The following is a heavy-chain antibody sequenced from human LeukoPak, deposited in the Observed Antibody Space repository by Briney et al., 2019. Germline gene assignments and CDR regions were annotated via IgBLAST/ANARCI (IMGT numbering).Heavy chain of an antibody. CDR1: GGSISGYY. CDR3: ARYYCSDGACSHFDY. CDR2: LHYSGRT. D-gene: IGHD2-15*01. V-gene: IGHV4-59*08. J-gene: IGHJ4*02. Sequence: SETLSLTCTVSGGSISGYYWSWIRQPPGKGLEWIGYLHYSGRTNYNPSLQSRVTISVDTSKNQFSLKLSSLTAADTAEYYSARYYCSDGACSHFDYWGQGTLVTVSS.